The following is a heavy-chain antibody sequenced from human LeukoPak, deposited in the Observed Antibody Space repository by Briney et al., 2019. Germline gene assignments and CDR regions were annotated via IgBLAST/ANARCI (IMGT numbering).Heavy chain of an antibody. CDR2: ISYDGSNK. Sequence: GRSLRLSCAASGFIFSTYGMQWVRQAPGKGLEWVAVISYDGSNKHYTDSVKGRFTISRDNSKNTLYLQMNSLRAEDTAVYYCARGVMTTALSWFDPWGQGTLVTVSS. D-gene: IGHD4-11*01. J-gene: IGHJ5*02. CDR1: GFIFSTYG. V-gene: IGHV3-30*03. CDR3: ARGVMTTALSWFDP.